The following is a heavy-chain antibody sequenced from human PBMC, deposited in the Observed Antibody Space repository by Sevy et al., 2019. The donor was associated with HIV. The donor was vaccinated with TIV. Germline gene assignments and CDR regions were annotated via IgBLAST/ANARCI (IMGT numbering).Heavy chain of an antibody. CDR2: ISYDGSNK. V-gene: IGHV3-30*18. CDR1: GFTFSSYG. J-gene: IGHJ2*01. D-gene: IGHD2-15*01. CDR3: AKDRPVGARYFDL. Sequence: GGSLRLSCAASGFTFSSYGMHWVRQAPGKGLEWVAVISYDGSNKYYADSVKGRFTISRDNSKNTLYLQMNSLRAEDTAVYYCAKDRPVGARYFDLWGRRTLVTVSS.